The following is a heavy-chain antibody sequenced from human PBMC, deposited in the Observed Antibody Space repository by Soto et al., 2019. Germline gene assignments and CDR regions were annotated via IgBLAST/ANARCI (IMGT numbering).Heavy chain of an antibody. CDR2: ISGSGSNI. V-gene: IGHV3-11*01. D-gene: IGHD3-16*01. CDR3: ARGTGELDY. J-gene: IGHJ4*02. CDR1: RFTFSVYY. Sequence: QVQLVESGGGLVKPGGSLRLSCAAVRFTFSVYYIRWIRQAPGKGLEWVSYISGSGSNIYHADSVKGRFTVSRDNARNSLYLQMNSQRADDTAVYYCARGTGELDYWGQGTLVTVSS.